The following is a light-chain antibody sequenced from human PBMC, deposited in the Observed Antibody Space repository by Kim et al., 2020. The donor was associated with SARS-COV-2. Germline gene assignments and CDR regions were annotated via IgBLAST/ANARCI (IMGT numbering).Light chain of an antibody. J-gene: IGKJ4*01. Sequence: SPGERATHSCRASHSVSSNLAWYQQKPGQAPRLLIYGASTRATGIPARFSGSGSGTEFTLTISSLQSEDFAVYYCQQYNNWPPLTFGGGTKVDIK. CDR3: QQYNNWPPLT. V-gene: IGKV3-15*01. CDR1: HSVSSN. CDR2: GAS.